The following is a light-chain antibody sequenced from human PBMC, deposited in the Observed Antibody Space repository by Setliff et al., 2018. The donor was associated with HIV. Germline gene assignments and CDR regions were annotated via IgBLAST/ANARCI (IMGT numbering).Light chain of an antibody. J-gene: IGLJ1*01. V-gene: IGLV2-11*01. CDR3: CSYAGSYTYI. CDR2: DVT. Sequence: QSALAQPASVSGSPGQSITISCTGNSSNVGKYGFVSWYRQYPGKAPQLTIYDVTKRPSGVPDRFSGSKSGNTASLTISGLQAEDEADYYCCSYAGSYTYIFGSGTKVTVL. CDR1: SSNVGKYGF.